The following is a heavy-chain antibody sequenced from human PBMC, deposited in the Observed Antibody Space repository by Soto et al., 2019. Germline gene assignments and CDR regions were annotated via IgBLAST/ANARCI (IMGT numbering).Heavy chain of an antibody. J-gene: IGHJ4*02. V-gene: IGHV3-23*01. CDR3: AKDTYYDFWSGYLGPNFDY. D-gene: IGHD3-3*01. Sequence: GGSLRLSCAASGFTLSSYWMSWVRQAPGKGLEWVSAISGIGGSTYYADSVKGRFTISRDNSKNTLYLQMNSLRAEDTAVYYCAKDTYYDFWSGYLGPNFDYWGQGTLVTVSS. CDR2: ISGIGGST. CDR1: GFTLSSYW.